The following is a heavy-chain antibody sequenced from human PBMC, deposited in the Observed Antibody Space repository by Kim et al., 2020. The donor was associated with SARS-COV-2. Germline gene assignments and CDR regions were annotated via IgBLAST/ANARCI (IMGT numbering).Heavy chain of an antibody. Sequence: ASVKVSCKASGYTFTSYYMHWVRQAPGQGLEWMGIINPSGGSTSYAQKFQGRVTMTRDTSTSTVYMELSSLRAEDTAVYYCARDGDAGDGYNLVGMDVWGQGTTVTVSS. CDR2: INPSGGST. CDR1: GYTFTSYY. D-gene: IGHD5-12*01. V-gene: IGHV1-46*01. J-gene: IGHJ6*02. CDR3: ARDGDAGDGYNLVGMDV.